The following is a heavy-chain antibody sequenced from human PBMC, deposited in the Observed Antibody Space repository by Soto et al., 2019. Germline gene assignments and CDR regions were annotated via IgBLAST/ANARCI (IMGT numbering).Heavy chain of an antibody. CDR2: ISSSSSYT. V-gene: IGHV3-11*06. J-gene: IGHJ6*04. D-gene: IGHD3-3*01. CDR3: ASTITIGYYYYYGMDV. CDR1: GFTFSDYY. Sequence: PGGSLRLSCAASGFTFSDYYMSWIRQAPGKGLEWVSYISSSSSYTNYADSVKGRFTISRDNAKNSLYLQMNSLRAEDTAVYYCASTITIGYYYYYGMDVWGKGTTVTVSS.